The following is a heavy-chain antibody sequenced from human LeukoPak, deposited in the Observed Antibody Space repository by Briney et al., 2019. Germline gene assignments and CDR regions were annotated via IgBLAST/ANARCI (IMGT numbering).Heavy chain of an antibody. Sequence: PPETLSLTCTVSGYSISSDNWWGWIRQPPGEGLEWIGYIYYSGDIYYNPSLKSRVTMSVDTSRNQFSLKLSSVTAVDTAVYFCARKPAARGWFDPWGQGTLVTVSS. D-gene: IGHD2-2*01. CDR2: IYYSGDI. J-gene: IGHJ5*02. CDR3: ARKPAARGWFDP. CDR1: GYSISSDNW. V-gene: IGHV4-28*05.